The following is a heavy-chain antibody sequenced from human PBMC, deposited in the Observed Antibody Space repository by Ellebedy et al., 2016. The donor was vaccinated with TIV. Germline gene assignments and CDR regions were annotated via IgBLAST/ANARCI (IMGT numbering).Heavy chain of an antibody. J-gene: IGHJ6*02. CDR2: ISYDGSNK. Sequence: GESLKISCAASGFTFSSYGMHWVRQAPGKGLEWVAVISYDGSNKYYADSVKGRFTISRDNSKNTLYLQMNSLRAEDTAVYYCVSTGSSGYYHYHYGMDVWGQGTTVTVSS. CDR3: VSTGSSGYYHYHYGMDV. CDR1: GFTFSSYG. D-gene: IGHD3-22*01. V-gene: IGHV3-30*03.